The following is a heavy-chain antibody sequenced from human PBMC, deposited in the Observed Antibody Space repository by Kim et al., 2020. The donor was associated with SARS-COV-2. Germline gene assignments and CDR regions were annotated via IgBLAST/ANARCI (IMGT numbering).Heavy chain of an antibody. CDR3: ARNSYYDDSSGGPGDY. J-gene: IGHJ4*02. D-gene: IGHD3-22*01. V-gene: IGHV4-31*02. Sequence: SLTSRVTISVDTSKIQFSLKLSSVTAADTAVYYCARNSYYDDSSGGPGDYWGQGTLVTVSS.